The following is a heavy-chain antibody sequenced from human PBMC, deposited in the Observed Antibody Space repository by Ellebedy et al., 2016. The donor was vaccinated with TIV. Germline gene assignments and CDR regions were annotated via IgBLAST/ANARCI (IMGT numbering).Heavy chain of an antibody. D-gene: IGHD6-13*01. Sequence: AASVKVSCKASGYTFTGYNIHWARRAPGQGLEWMGWINPNSGGTKFAQRFQGRVIMTRDTSISTVYMELTRLRSDDTAVYYCARDASRAAVVYYFDHWGQGTLVTVSS. V-gene: IGHV1-2*02. J-gene: IGHJ4*02. CDR2: INPNSGGT. CDR1: GYTFTGYN. CDR3: ARDASRAAVVYYFDH.